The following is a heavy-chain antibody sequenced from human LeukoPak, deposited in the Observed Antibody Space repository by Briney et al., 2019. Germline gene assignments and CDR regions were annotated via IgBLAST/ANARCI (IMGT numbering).Heavy chain of an antibody. J-gene: IGHJ6*02. CDR1: GDSVSSNSAA. V-gene: IGHV6-1*01. CDR2: TYYRSKWHN. CDR3: ARVYAEPFSSSRYCTNGVCYWDYYYGMDV. Sequence: SQTLSLTCAISGDSVSSNSAAWNWIRQSPSRGLEWLGRTYYRSKWHNDSAVSVKSRITINPDTSKNQFSLQLNSVTPEDTAVYYCARVYAEPFSSSRYCTNGVCYWDYYYGMDVWGQGTTVTVSS. D-gene: IGHD2-8*01.